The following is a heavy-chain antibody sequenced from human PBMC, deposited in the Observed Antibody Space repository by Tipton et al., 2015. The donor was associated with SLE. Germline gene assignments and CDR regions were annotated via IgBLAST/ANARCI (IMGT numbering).Heavy chain of an antibody. D-gene: IGHD2-2*01. Sequence: TLSLTCAVYGGSFSGYYWSWIRQPPGKGLEWIGEINHSGSTNYNPSLKSRVTISVDTSKNQFSLKLSSVTAADTAVYYCARAKDCSSTSCYCYYYMDVWGKGTSVTVSS. CDR1: GGSFSGYY. CDR3: ARAKDCSSTSCYCYYYMDV. J-gene: IGHJ6*03. V-gene: IGHV4-34*01. CDR2: INHSGST.